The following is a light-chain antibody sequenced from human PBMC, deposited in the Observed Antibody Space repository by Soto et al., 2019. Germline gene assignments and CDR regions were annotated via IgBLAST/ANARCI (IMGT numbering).Light chain of an antibody. V-gene: IGKV3-20*01. Sequence: EIALTQSPGTLSLSPGERATLSCRPSQTFTSNFLAWYQQKPGLAPRLLIYGVSSRATDIPDRFSGTGSGTDFTLTISRLEPEDFAVYYCQQYASSVSYTFGQGTKLEIK. CDR1: QTFTSNF. CDR2: GVS. J-gene: IGKJ2*01. CDR3: QQYASSVSYT.